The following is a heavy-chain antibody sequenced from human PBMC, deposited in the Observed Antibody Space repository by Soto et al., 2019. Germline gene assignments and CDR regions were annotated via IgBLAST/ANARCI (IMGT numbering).Heavy chain of an antibody. Sequence: ASVKVSCKASGYTFTASGISWVRQAPGQGLECMGWTSIYNGHTEYSPKFLGRVVMTTDTSADTAYLELKSLRPDDAALYYCARWDDYGASDQYHFDQWGQGTLVTVSS. CDR2: TSIYNGHT. V-gene: IGHV1-18*01. CDR3: ARWDDYGASDQYHFDQ. CDR1: GYTFTASG. J-gene: IGHJ4*02. D-gene: IGHD4-17*01.